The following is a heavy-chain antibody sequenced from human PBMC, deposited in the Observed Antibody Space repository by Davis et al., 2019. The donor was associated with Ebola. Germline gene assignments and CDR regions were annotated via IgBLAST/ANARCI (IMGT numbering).Heavy chain of an antibody. J-gene: IGHJ3*02. CDR1: GGSISSYY. V-gene: IGHV4-59*01. CDR2: IYYSGST. Sequence: PSETLSLTCTVSGGSISSYYWSWIRQPPGKGLEWIGYIYYSGSTNYNPSLKSRVTISVDTSKNQFSLKLSSVTAADTAVYYCARNYYYDSSGYIDAFDIWGQGTMVTVSS. CDR3: ARNYYYDSSGYIDAFDI. D-gene: IGHD3-22*01.